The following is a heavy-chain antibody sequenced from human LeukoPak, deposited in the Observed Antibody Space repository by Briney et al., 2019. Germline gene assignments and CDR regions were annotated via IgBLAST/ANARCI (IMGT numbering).Heavy chain of an antibody. CDR3: ARMAASYGDYRDN. V-gene: IGHV1-69*13. D-gene: IGHD4-17*01. CDR2: TIPIFGTA. CDR1: GGTFSSYA. Sequence: SVKVSCKASGGTFSSYAISWVRQAPGQGLEWMGGTIPIFGTANYAQKFQGRVTITADESTSTAYMELSSLRSEDTAVYYCARMAASYGDYRDNWGQGTLVTVSS. J-gene: IGHJ4*02.